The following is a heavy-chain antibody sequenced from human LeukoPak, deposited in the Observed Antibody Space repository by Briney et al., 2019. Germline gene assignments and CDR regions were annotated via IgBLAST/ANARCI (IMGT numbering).Heavy chain of an antibody. D-gene: IGHD6-13*01. J-gene: IGHJ6*02. CDR1: GFTFSTYW. Sequence: GGSLRLSCAASGFTFSTYWMHWVRQGSGKGLVWVSRINSEGSSTSYADSVKGRFTISRDNSKDTVYLQMNSLRVDDTAVYYCAKSNREQLVRSYGLDVWGQGTTVTVSS. CDR2: INSEGSST. V-gene: IGHV3-74*01. CDR3: AKSNREQLVRSYGLDV.